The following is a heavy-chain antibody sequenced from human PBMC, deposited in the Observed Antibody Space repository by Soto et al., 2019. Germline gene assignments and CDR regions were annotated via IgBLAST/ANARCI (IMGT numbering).Heavy chain of an antibody. J-gene: IGHJ4*02. CDR2: IVADSGIT. D-gene: IGHD3-10*01. CDR1: GYTFTTYC. V-gene: IGHV1-18*01. CDR3: ARVAGYGSGSSLFYH. Sequence: QVQLMQSGAEVTKPGASVQVSCKTSGYTFTTYCLRWVRQAPGQGLDLMGWIVADSGITIYEQKFQGRVTMYTDTSTNTAYMELRSLTADDSALYYCARVAGYGSGSSLFYHWRQGTLVTVSS.